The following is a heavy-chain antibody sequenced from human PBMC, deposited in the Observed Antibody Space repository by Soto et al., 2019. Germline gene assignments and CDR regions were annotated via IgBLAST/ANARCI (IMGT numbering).Heavy chain of an antibody. CDR2: IYYSGST. V-gene: IGHV4-59*01. J-gene: IGHJ5*02. D-gene: IGHD6-25*01. Sequence: QVQLQESGPGPVKPSETLSLTCTVSGGSISSYYWSWIRQPPGMGLEWIGYIYYSGSTNYNPSLKSRVTISVDTSKNQFSLKLSSVTAADTAVYYCARPHGGSSGWDNWFDPWGQGTLVTVSS. CDR1: GGSISSYY. CDR3: ARPHGGSSGWDNWFDP.